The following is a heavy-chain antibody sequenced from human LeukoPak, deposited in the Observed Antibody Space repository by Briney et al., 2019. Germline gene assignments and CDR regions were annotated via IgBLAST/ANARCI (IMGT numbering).Heavy chain of an antibody. Sequence: ASVKVSCKASGYTFTSYGISWVRQAPGQGLEWMGWISAYNGNTNYAQKVQGRVTMTTDTSTSTSTAYMELRSLRSDDTAVYYCARFHCSRTSCYIDYWGQGTLVIASS. D-gene: IGHD2-2*02. CDR2: ISAYNGNT. V-gene: IGHV1-18*01. J-gene: IGHJ4*02. CDR1: GYTFTSYG. CDR3: ARFHCSRTSCYIDY.